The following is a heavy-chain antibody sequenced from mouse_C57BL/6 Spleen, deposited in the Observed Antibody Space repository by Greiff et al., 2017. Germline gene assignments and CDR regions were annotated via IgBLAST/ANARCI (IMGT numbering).Heavy chain of an antibody. J-gene: IGHJ4*01. CDR3: ASDSNYDYYAMDY. CDR1: GYSITSGYY. CDR2: ISYDGSN. Sequence: EVQLVESGPGLVKPSQSLSLTCSVTGYSITSGYYWNWIRQFPGNKLEWMGYISYDGSNNYNPSLKNRISITRDTSKNQFFLKLNSVTTEDTATYYCASDSNYDYYAMDYWGQGTSVTVSS. V-gene: IGHV3-6*01. D-gene: IGHD2-5*01.